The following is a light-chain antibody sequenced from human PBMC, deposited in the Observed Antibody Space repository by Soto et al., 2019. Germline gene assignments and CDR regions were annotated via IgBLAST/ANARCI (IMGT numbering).Light chain of an antibody. CDR2: LEGSGSY. CDR1: SGHSSYI. V-gene: IGLV4-60*02. Sequence: QAVVTQSSSASASLGSSVKLTCTLSSGHSSYIIAWHQQQPRKAPRYLMKLEGSGSYNKGSGVPDRFSGSSSGADRYLTISNLHFEDEADYYCETWDTNTLVFGGGTKLTVL. CDR3: ETWDTNTLV. J-gene: IGLJ3*02.